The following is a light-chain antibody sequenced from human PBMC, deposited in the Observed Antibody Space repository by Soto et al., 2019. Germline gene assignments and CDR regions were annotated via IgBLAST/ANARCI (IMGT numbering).Light chain of an antibody. CDR2: DVS. Sequence: QSALTQPASVSGSPGQSITISCTGTSNDVGGYDYVSWYQQHPGKVPKLMIYDVSKRPSGVSSRFSGSKSGNTASLTISGLQAEDEADYYCSSYTSYTTLWVFGGGTKLTVL. CDR1: SNDVGGYDY. V-gene: IGLV2-14*03. CDR3: SSYTSYTTLWV. J-gene: IGLJ3*02.